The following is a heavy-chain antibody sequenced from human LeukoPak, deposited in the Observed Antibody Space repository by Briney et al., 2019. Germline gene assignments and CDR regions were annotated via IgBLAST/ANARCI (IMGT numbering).Heavy chain of an antibody. D-gene: IGHD3-16*01. CDR1: GFTFSSYW. Sequence: AGGSLRLSCAASGFTFSSYWVSWVRQAPGKGLEWVANIKQDGSEKYYVDSVKGRFTISRDNAKNSLYLQMNSLRAEDTAVYYCARDWGARWRILAPYYYYYYMDVWGKGTTVTVSS. CDR2: IKQDGSEK. J-gene: IGHJ6*03. V-gene: IGHV3-7*01. CDR3: ARDWGARWRILAPYYYYYYMDV.